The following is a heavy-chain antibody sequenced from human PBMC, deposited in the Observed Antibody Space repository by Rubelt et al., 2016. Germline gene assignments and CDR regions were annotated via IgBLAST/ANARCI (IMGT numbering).Heavy chain of an antibody. CDR1: GFTFSSYA. Sequence: EVQLLESGGGLVQPGGSLRLSCAASGFTFSSYAMSWVRQAPGKGLEWVSAISGSGGSTYYADSVKGRFTISRDNSKNTLYLQMNSLRAEDTAVYYCAKGCLSGDGYNSYYYYGMDVWGQGTTVTVSS. CDR2: ISGSGGST. V-gene: IGHV3-23*01. CDR3: AKGCLSGDGYNSYYYYGMDV. J-gene: IGHJ6*02. D-gene: IGHD5-24*01.